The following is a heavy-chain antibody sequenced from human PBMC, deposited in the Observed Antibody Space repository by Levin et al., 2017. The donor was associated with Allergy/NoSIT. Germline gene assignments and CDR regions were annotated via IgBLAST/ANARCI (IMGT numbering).Heavy chain of an antibody. D-gene: IGHD2/OR15-2a*01. CDR3: REYFRPGTDV. Sequence: SETLSLTCTVSGGSISSSNYYWVWIRQPPGKGLEWIGTISYSGRTYYNPSLKSRLTISVDTSRNQFSLELSSVTAADTAVYYCREYFRPGTDVWGQGTTVTVSS. CDR1: GGSISSSNYY. V-gene: IGHV4-39*01. J-gene: IGHJ6*02. CDR2: ISYSGRT.